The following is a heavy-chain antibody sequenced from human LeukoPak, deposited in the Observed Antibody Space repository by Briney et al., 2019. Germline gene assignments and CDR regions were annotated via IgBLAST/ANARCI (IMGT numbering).Heavy chain of an antibody. J-gene: IGHJ4*02. CDR1: GYTFTGYY. CDR2: INPNSGGT. Sequence: GASVKVSCKASGYTFTGYYMHWERQAPGQGLEWMGRINPNSGGTNYAQKFQGRVTMTRDTSISTAYMELSRLRSDDTAVYYCARSTSVWPPDLYRLDYWGQGTLVTVSS. CDR3: ARSTSVWPPDLYRLDY. D-gene: IGHD1-14*01. V-gene: IGHV1-2*06.